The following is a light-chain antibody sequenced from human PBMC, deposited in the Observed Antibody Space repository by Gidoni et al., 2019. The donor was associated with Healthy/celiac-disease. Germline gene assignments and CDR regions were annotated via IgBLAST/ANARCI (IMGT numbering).Light chain of an antibody. Sequence: SQSVSSSYLAWYQQKPGQAPRLLIYGASSRATGIPDRFSGSGSGTDFTLTISRLEPEDFAVYYCQQYGSSPRTFGQGTKVEIK. CDR2: GAS. J-gene: IGKJ1*01. CDR3: QQYGSSPRT. CDR1: QSVSSSY. V-gene: IGKV3-20*01.